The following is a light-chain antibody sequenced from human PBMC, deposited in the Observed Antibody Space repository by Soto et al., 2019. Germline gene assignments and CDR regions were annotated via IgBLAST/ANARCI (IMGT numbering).Light chain of an antibody. J-gene: IGLJ1*01. CDR1: SSDVGGYDY. CDR3: SSYSISTAYL. CDR2: EVS. Sequence: QSVLTQPASVSGSPGQSITISCTGTSSDVGGYDYVSWYQLHPGKAPKLVVFEVSNGPSGVCYRFSGSKSGNTASLTISGLQAEDEADYFCSSYSISTAYLFGTGTKGTVL. V-gene: IGLV2-14*01.